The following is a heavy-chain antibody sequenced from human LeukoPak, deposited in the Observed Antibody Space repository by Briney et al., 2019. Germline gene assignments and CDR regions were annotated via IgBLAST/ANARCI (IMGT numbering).Heavy chain of an antibody. Sequence: SETLSLTCAVSGDSISKSHWWSWVRQPPGEGLEWIGYTFYSGSTNSNPSLKSRLTISVDTSKNQFSLRLSSVTAADTAVYYCARGNGYNYYWGQGTLVTVSS. J-gene: IGHJ4*02. CDR2: TFYSGST. D-gene: IGHD5-24*01. V-gene: IGHV4-4*02. CDR1: GDSISKSHW. CDR3: ARGNGYNYY.